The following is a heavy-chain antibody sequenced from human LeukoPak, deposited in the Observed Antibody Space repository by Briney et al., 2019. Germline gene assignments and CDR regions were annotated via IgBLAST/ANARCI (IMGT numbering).Heavy chain of an antibody. CDR1: GFTFSSYS. CDR3: AREKEDIVAVVNNY. D-gene: IGHD2-15*01. V-gene: IGHV3-48*01. CDR2: ISSSSTI. J-gene: IGHJ4*02. Sequence: GGSLRLSCAASGFTFSSYSMNWVRQAPGKGLEWVSYISSSSTIYYADSVKGRFTISRDNAKNSLYLQMNSLRAEDTAVYYCAREKEDIVAVVNNYWGQGTLVTVSS.